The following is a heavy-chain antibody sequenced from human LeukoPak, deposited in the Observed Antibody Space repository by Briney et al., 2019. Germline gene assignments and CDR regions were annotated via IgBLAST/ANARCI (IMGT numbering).Heavy chain of an antibody. CDR1: GYSISSGYY. Sequence: PSETLSLTCAVSGYSISSGYYRGWIRQPPGKGLEWIGSIYHSGSTYYNPSLKSRVTISVDTSKNQFSLKLNSVTAADTAVYYCARTDFWSGYYFSLWGQGTLVTVSS. D-gene: IGHD3-3*01. V-gene: IGHV4-38-2*01. CDR3: ARTDFWSGYYFSL. J-gene: IGHJ4*02. CDR2: IYHSGST.